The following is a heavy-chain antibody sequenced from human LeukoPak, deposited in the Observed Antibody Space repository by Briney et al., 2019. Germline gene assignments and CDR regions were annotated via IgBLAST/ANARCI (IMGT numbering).Heavy chain of an antibody. Sequence: GGSLRLSCAASGFTVSTNYMTWVRQAPGKGLEWVSVIYSGGSKFYADSVKGRFTISRDNSKNTLYLQMNSLRAEDTAVYYCARASIAASGYYFDYWGQGTLVTVSS. V-gene: IGHV3-66*02. D-gene: IGHD6-6*01. CDR1: GFTVSTNY. CDR3: ARASIAASGYYFDY. CDR2: IYSGGSK. J-gene: IGHJ4*02.